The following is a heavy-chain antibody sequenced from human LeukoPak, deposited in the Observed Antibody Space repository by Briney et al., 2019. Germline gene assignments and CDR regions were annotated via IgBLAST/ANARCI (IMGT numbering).Heavy chain of an antibody. CDR1: GYTFTSYF. Sequence: GASVKVSCKASGYTFTSYFIHWVRQAPGQGLEWMGIINPSITSASYSQKFKGRVTMIRDTSTSTVYMELSGLRSEDTAVYYCARGVADCGGDCYYRGIYFDFWGQGTLVTVSS. V-gene: IGHV1-46*01. D-gene: IGHD2-21*02. CDR3: ARGVADCGGDCYYRGIYFDF. CDR2: INPSITSA. J-gene: IGHJ4*02.